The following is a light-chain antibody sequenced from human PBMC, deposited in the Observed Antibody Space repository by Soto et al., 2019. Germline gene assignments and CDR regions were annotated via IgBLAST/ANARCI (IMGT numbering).Light chain of an antibody. CDR3: CSYGGSRAV. CDR2: EVS. Sequence: QSALTQPASVSGSPGPSITISCTGTSSDVGSHNLFSWYQQHPGQAPKLMIYEVSKRPLGASAGFSASKSGNTASLTISGLQAEDEADYYCCSYGGSRAVFGGGTQLTVL. J-gene: IGLJ7*01. CDR1: SSDVGSHNL. V-gene: IGLV2-23*02.